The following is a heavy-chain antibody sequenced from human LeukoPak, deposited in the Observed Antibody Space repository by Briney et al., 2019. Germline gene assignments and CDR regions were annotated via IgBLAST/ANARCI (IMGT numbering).Heavy chain of an antibody. CDR2: INPSGGST. V-gene: IGHV1-46*01. D-gene: IGHD3-22*01. J-gene: IGHJ5*02. CDR1: GGTFSSYA. CDR3: ARELTPGYYDSKWVLGT. Sequence: ASVKVSCKASGGTFSSYAISWVRQAPGQGLEWMGIINPSGGSTSYAQKFQGRVTMTRDTSTSTVYMELSSLRSEDTAVYYCARELTPGYYDSKWVLGTWGQGTLVTVSS.